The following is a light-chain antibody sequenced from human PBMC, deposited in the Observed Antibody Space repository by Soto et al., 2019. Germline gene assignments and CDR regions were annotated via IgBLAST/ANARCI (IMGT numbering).Light chain of an antibody. CDR1: QSVSSN. Sequence: EIVMTQSPATLSVSPRERATLSCRASQSVSSNLAWYQQKPGQAPRLLIYGASTRATGIPARFSGSGSETEFTLTISSLQSEDFAIYFCQQYNNWPPDRTFGQGTKVEIK. CDR3: QQYNNWPPDRT. V-gene: IGKV3-15*01. CDR2: GAS. J-gene: IGKJ1*01.